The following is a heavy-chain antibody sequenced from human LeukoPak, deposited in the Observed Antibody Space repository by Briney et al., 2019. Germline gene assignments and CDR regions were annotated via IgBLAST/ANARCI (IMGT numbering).Heavy chain of an antibody. Sequence: PSETLSLTCTVSGASISSDGYYWSWIRQPPGKGLEWIGYIYYSGSTNYNPSLKSRVTISVDTSKNQFSLKLSSVTAADTAVYYCARTLAYCGGDCYFDYWGQGTLVTVSS. CDR1: GASISSDGYY. CDR3: ARTLAYCGGDCYFDY. V-gene: IGHV4-61*08. D-gene: IGHD2-21*02. CDR2: IYYSGST. J-gene: IGHJ4*02.